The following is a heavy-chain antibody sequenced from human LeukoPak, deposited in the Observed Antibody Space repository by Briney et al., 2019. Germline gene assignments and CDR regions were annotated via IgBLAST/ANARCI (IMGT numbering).Heavy chain of an antibody. V-gene: IGHV1-69*04. CDR2: IIPILGIA. CDR1: GGSFSSYA. Sequence: SVKVSCKASGGSFSSYAISWVRQAPGQGLEWMGRIIPILGIANYAQKFQGRVTITADKSTSTAYMELSSLRSEDTAVYYCARDRAAAGTLRYWGQGTLVTVSS. CDR3: ARDRAAAGTLRY. J-gene: IGHJ4*02. D-gene: IGHD6-13*01.